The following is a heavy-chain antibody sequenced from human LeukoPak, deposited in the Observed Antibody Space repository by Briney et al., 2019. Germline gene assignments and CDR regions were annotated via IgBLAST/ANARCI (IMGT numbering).Heavy chain of an antibody. V-gene: IGHV3-48*01. CDR2: ISSSSSTI. D-gene: IGHD4-17*01. J-gene: IGHJ5*02. CDR3: ARGPHDYGDYSDWFDP. Sequence: PGGSLRLSCAASGFTFSSYSMNWVRQAPGKGLEWVSYISSSSSTIYYADSVKGRFTISRDNAKNSLYLQMNSLRAEDTAVYYCARGPHDYGDYSDWFDPWGQGTLVTVSS. CDR1: GFTFSSYS.